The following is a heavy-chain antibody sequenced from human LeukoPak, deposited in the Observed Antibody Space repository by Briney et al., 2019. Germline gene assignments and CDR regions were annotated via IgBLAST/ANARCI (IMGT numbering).Heavy chain of an antibody. J-gene: IGHJ4*02. CDR3: ARDVPVEMTVSGYFDF. V-gene: IGHV1-69*06. CDR2: IIPTFGSP. Sequence: SVKVSCKASGDTFSSYAISWVRQAPGQGLEWMGGIIPTFGSPNYAQRFQGRVTITADKSTSTAYMELSSLTYEDTAVYYCARDVPVEMTVSGYFDFWGQGTLVTVSS. D-gene: IGHD5-24*01. CDR1: GDTFSSYA.